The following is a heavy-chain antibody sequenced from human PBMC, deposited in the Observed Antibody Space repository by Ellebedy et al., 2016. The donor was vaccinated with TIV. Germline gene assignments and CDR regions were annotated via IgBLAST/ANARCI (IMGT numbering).Heavy chain of an antibody. CDR3: ARGRTDYGGKPYYYYGMDV. V-gene: IGHV1-2*02. CDR1: GYTFTSYG. Sequence: ASVKVSCKASGYTFTSYGISWVRQAPGQGLEWMGWINPNSGGTNYAQKFQGRVTMTRDTSISTAYMELSRLRSDDTAVYYCARGRTDYGGKPYYYYGMDVWGQGTTVTVSS. CDR2: INPNSGGT. D-gene: IGHD4-23*01. J-gene: IGHJ6*02.